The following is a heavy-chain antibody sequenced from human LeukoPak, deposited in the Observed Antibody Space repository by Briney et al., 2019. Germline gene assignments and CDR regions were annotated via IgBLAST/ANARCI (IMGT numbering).Heavy chain of an antibody. J-gene: IGHJ4*02. D-gene: IGHD2-2*01. CDR2: ISSSSSYI. CDR3: ARDYERYCSSNSCYAFDY. CDR1: GFTFSSYS. V-gene: IGHV3-21*01. Sequence: GGSLRLSCAASGFTFSSYSMNWVRQAPGKGLEWVSSISSSSSYIYYADSVKGRFTISRDNAKNPLYLQMNSLRAEDTAVYYCARDYERYCSSNSCYAFDYWGQGTLVTVSS.